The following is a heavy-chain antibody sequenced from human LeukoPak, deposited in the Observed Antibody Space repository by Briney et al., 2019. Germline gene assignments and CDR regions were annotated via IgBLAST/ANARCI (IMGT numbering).Heavy chain of an antibody. D-gene: IGHD1-1*01. J-gene: IGHJ3*02. Sequence: PGGSLRLSCIASGCTFRNYAMHWVRQAPGKGLEWITDISHDGNDKDYADSAEGRFTVSRDNSKNPLYLQVNSLRTEDTAVYYCARSRELGTRKVALDIWGQGTMVTVSS. V-gene: IGHV3-30*04. CDR2: ISHDGNDK. CDR3: ARSRELGTRKVALDI. CDR1: GCTFRNYA.